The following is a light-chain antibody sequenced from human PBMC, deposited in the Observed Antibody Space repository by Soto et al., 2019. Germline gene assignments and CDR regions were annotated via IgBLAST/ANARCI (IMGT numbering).Light chain of an antibody. CDR1: QTIISW. V-gene: IGKV1-5*03. Sequence: DIQMAQSPSTLSGSVGDRVTIACRASQTIISWLAWYQQKPGKDPKLLISKASTLKSGVPSRFSGSGSGTEFILTISSLQPDDFATYYCQHYNSYSEAFGQGTKVDIK. CDR2: KAS. J-gene: IGKJ1*01. CDR3: QHYNSYSEA.